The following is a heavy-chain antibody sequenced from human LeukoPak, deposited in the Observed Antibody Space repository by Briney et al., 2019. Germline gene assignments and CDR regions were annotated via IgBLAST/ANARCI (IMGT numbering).Heavy chain of an antibody. J-gene: IGHJ4*02. Sequence: SETLSLTCAVYGGSFSGYYWSWVRQPPGKGLEWIGEINHRGSTNYNPSLKSRVTISVDTSKNQFSLRLNSVTAADTAVYYCARELREQLFDYWGQGTLVTVSS. CDR1: GGSFSGYY. CDR2: INHRGST. D-gene: IGHD1-26*01. V-gene: IGHV4-34*01. CDR3: ARELREQLFDY.